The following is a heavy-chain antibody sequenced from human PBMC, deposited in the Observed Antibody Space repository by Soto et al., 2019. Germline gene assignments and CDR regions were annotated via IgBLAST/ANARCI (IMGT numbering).Heavy chain of an antibody. J-gene: IGHJ4*02. CDR3: ATRDNMKFY. Sequence: QVQLQESGPGLVKPSGTLSLTCTVSGVSISSHDWWTWVRQPPGKGLEWIGESHQSGNTNYNSSLGSRVTISVYKSKNQFSLRLSSVTVEDTAVYYCATRDNMKFYWGQGTLVTVSS. V-gene: IGHV4-4*02. D-gene: IGHD1-20*01. CDR1: GVSISSHDW. CDR2: SHQSGNT.